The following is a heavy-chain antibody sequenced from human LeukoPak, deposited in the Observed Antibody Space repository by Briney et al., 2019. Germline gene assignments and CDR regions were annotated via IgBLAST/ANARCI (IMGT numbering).Heavy chain of an antibody. CDR1: GFTFSAYS. V-gene: IGHV3-48*01. J-gene: IGHJ4*02. CDR3: ARDSRSHCGTDACYGPYFDY. CDR2: IRSSSTTI. Sequence: GGSLRLSCEASGFTFSAYSMSWVRQAPGKGLERISYIRSSSTTIYYADSVKGRFTISRDNAENSLYLQMNSLRVEDTAVYFCARDSRSHCGTDACYGPYFDYWGQGTLVAVSS. D-gene: IGHD2-2*01.